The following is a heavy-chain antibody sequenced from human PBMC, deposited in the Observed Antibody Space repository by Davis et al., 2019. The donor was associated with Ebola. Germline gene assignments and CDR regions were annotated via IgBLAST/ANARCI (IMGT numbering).Heavy chain of an antibody. CDR3: ARGDFDWLRVGMDV. V-gene: IGHV4-34*01. Sequence: SETLSLTCAVYGGSFSGYYWSWIRQPPGKGLEWIGEINHSGSTNYNPSLKSRVTISVDTSKNQFSLKLSSVTAADTAVYYCARGDFDWLRVGMDVWAKGPRSPSP. CDR1: GGSFSGYY. J-gene: IGHJ6*02. CDR2: INHSGST. D-gene: IGHD3-9*01.